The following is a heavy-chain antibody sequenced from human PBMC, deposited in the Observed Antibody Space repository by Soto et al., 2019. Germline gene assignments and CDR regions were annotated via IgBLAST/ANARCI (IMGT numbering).Heavy chain of an antibody. CDR2: ISAYNGNT. J-gene: IGHJ6*02. Sequence: QVQLVQSGAEVKKPGASVKVSCKASGYTFTSYGISWVRQAPGQGLEWMGWISAYNGNTNYAQKLQGRVTMTTDTYTSPAYMELRSLRSDDTAVYHCARGSILNDLTIPGDYYYYYGMDVWGQGTTVTVSS. CDR1: GYTFTSYG. D-gene: IGHD3-3*01. CDR3: ARGSILNDLTIPGDYYYYYGMDV. V-gene: IGHV1-18*01.